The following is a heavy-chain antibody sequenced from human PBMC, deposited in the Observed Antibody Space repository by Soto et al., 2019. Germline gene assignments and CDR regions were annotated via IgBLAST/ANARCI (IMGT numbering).Heavy chain of an antibody. CDR2: INPILSMS. V-gene: IGHV1-69*02. CDR3: ASSYGSGYRAFDY. Sequence: QVQLVXSGAEVKKPGSSVRVSCKASGDTFTFYSINWVRQAPGLGLEWMGRINPILSMSNYAQRFQGRVTMTTDKSTSTAYMELSSLRSEDTAMYYCASSYGSGYRAFDYWGQGALVTVSS. CDR1: GDTFTFYS. D-gene: IGHD3-10*01. J-gene: IGHJ4*02.